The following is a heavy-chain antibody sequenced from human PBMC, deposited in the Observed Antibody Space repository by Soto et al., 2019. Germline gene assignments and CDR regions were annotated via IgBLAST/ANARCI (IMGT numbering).Heavy chain of an antibody. CDR1: GGSISSYY. D-gene: IGHD2-21*02. V-gene: IGHV4-59*01. CDR3: ARDLWGYCGTDCYPLDV. CDR2: MYNTGST. Sequence: ATLSLTCTVSGGSISSYYWSWIRQPPGKGLEWIGYMYNTGSTVYNPSLKSRVTISVDTSKNQFSLKLNAVTAADTAVYYCARDLWGYCGTDCYPLDVWGQGTTVTVSS. J-gene: IGHJ6*02.